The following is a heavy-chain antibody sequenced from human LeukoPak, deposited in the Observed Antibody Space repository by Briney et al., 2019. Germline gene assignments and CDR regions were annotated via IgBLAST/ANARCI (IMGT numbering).Heavy chain of an antibody. CDR3: AKDVGKEVVPAS. V-gene: IGHV3-30*02. J-gene: IGHJ4*02. CDR2: IRYDGSNK. CDR1: GFTFSSYS. Sequence: PGGSLRLSCAASGFTFSSYSMHWVRQAPGKGLEWVAFIRYDGSNKYYADSVKGRFTISRDNSKNTLYLQMNSLRAEDTAVYYCAKDVGKEVVPASWGQGTLVTVSS. D-gene: IGHD2-2*01.